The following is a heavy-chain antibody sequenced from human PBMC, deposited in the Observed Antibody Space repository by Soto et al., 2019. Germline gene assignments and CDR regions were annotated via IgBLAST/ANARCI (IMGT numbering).Heavy chain of an antibody. V-gene: IGHV3-21*01. Sequence: GVSLRLSCAASGFPFISYSMNWVRQAPGTGLEWVSSISSSSSYIYYADSVKGRFTISRDNAKNSLYLQMNSLRGEDTAVYYWARAPSLQCLTWLYPCAQGTLVTVSS. D-gene: IGHD4-4*01. CDR3: ARAPSLQCLTWLYP. J-gene: IGHJ5*02. CDR1: GFPFISYS. CDR2: ISSSSSYI.